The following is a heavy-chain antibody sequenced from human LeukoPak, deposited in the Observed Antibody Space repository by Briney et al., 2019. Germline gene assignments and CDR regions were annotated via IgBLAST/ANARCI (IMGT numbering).Heavy chain of an antibody. CDR3: AAGTPNIVAHDAFDI. D-gene: IGHD5-12*01. CDR2: IVVGSGNT. CDR1: GFTFTSSA. J-gene: IGHJ3*02. Sequence: TSVKVSCKASGFTFTSSAMQWVRQARGQRLEWIGWIVVGSGNTNYAQKFQERVTITRDMSTSTAYMELSSLRSEDTAVYHCAAGTPNIVAHDAFDIWGQGTMVTVSS. V-gene: IGHV1-58*02.